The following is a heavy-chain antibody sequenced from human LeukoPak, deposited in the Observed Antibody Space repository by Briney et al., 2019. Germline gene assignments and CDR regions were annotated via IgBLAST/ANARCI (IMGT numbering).Heavy chain of an antibody. J-gene: IGHJ4*01. CDR1: GFTFSSYA. V-gene: IGHV3-23*01. Sequence: GGTLRLSCAASGFTFSSYAMSWVRQAPGKGLEWVSAISGSGGSTYYADSVKGRFTISRGNSKNTLYLQMNSLRAEDTAVYYCAKLKTHYFDYWGQEPWSPSPQ. CDR2: ISGSGGST. CDR3: AKLKTHYFDY.